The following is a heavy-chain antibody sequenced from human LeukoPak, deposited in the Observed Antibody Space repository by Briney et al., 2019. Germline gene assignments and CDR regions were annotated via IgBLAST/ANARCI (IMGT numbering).Heavy chain of an antibody. Sequence: SETLSLTCTVSGGSISSYYWSWIRQPPGKGLEWIGYIYYTGGTNYNPSLKSRVTMSVDTSKNQFSLKLSSVTAADTAVYYCARAYDSSGYYYVLDYWGQGTLVTVSS. CDR1: GGSISSYY. V-gene: IGHV4-59*01. CDR3: ARAYDSSGYYYVLDY. J-gene: IGHJ4*02. D-gene: IGHD3-22*01. CDR2: IYYTGGT.